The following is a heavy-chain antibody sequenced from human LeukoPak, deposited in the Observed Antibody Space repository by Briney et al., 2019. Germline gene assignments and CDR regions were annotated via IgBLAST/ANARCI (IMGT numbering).Heavy chain of an antibody. D-gene: IGHD5-18*01. CDR2: IYPGDSDT. J-gene: IGHJ4*02. V-gene: IGHV5-51*01. Sequence: GESLKISCKTSGYTFTNYWIAWVRQMPGKGLEWMGIIYPGDSDTRYSPSFQGQVTISADKSISTAYLQWSSLKASDTAMYYCARHAEYNYVYAYWGQGTLVTVSS. CDR3: ARHAEYNYVYAY. CDR1: GYTFTNYW.